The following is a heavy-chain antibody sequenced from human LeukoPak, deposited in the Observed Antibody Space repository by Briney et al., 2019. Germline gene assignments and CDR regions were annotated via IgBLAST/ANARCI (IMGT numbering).Heavy chain of an antibody. D-gene: IGHD3-10*01. Sequence: QPGGSLRLSCAASGFSFSSYGMMWVRHAPGKGLEWVSALSDTGGRTDYANSVKGRFTISRDNFKNTMYLQMNSLRADDTAVYYCTVGGVNSDYWGQGTLVTVSS. J-gene: IGHJ4*02. CDR2: LSDTGGRT. CDR3: TVGGVNSDY. CDR1: GFSFSSYG. V-gene: IGHV3-23*01.